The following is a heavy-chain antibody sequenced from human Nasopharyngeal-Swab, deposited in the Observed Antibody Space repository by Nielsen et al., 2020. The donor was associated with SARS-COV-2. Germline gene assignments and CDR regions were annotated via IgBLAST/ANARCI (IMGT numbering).Heavy chain of an antibody. J-gene: IGHJ4*02. Sequence: KVSCKASGYSFTNYLIGWVRPIPGTGLEWMLLIYPGDSSIRYIPSFQGQVTISVDKSISTTYLQWSNLKASDAATYYCARRGDCNGNPCYSDYWGQGTLVTVSS. V-gene: IGHV5-51*01. CDR1: GYSFTNYL. CDR2: IYPGDSSI. CDR3: ARRGDCNGNPCYSDY. D-gene: IGHD2-21*02.